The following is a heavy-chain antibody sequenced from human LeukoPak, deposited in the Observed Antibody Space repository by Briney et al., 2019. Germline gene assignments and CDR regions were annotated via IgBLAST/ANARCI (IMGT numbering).Heavy chain of an antibody. D-gene: IGHD4-17*01. V-gene: IGHV1-69*13. J-gene: IGHJ3*02. CDR1: GYTLTELS. Sequence: GASVKVSFKVSGYTLTELSMHWVRQAPGKGLEWMGGIIPIFGTANYAQKFQGRVTITADESTSTAYMELSSLRSEDTAVYYCARPQLGYGDYRDAFDIWGQGTMVTVSS. CDR2: IIPIFGTA. CDR3: ARPQLGYGDYRDAFDI.